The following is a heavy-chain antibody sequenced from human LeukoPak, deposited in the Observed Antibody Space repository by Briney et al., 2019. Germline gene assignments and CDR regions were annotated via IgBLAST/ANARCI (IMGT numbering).Heavy chain of an antibody. J-gene: IGHJ5*02. Sequence: PSETLSLTCAVYGGSFSGYYWSWLRQPPGKGLEWIGEINHSGSTNYNPSLKSRVTISVDTSKNQFSLKLSSVTAADTAVYYCARKAHDILTGYYRVDWFDPWGQGTLVTVSS. V-gene: IGHV4-34*01. CDR2: INHSGST. CDR3: ARKAHDILTGYYRVDWFDP. D-gene: IGHD3-9*01. CDR1: GGSFSGYY.